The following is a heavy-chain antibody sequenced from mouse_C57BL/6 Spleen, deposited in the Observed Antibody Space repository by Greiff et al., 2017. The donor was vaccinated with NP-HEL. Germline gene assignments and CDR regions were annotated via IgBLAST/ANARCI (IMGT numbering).Heavy chain of an antibody. CDR1: GYAFSSSW. Sequence: VQLQQSGPELVKPGASVKISCKASGYAFSSSWMNWVKQRPGKGLEWIGRIYPGDGDTNYNGKFKGKATLTADKSSSTAYMQLSSLTSEDSAVYFCARTGDPSLLDYWGQGTTLTVSS. CDR3: ARTGDPSLLDY. D-gene: IGHD3-1*01. J-gene: IGHJ2*01. CDR2: IYPGDGDT. V-gene: IGHV1-82*01.